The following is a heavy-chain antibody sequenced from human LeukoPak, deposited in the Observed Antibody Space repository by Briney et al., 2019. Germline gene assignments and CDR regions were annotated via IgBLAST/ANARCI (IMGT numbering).Heavy chain of an antibody. CDR2: IKQDGSEK. CDR1: GFTFSSYW. D-gene: IGHD6-19*01. Sequence: GGSLRLSCAASGFTFSSYWMSWVRQAPGKGLEWVANIKQDGSEKYYVDSVKGRFTISRGNAKNSLYLQMNSLRAEDTAVYYCARDQYSSGWNYYYYYYMDVWGKGTTATISS. CDR3: ARDQYSSGWNYYYYYYMDV. J-gene: IGHJ6*03. V-gene: IGHV3-7*01.